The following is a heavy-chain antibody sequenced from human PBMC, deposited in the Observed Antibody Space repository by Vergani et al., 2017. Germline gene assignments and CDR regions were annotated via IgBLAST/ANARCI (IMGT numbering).Heavy chain of an antibody. Sequence: QVQLQESGPGLVRPSETLSLTCTVSGCSLSGYYWNWIRQTPGEGLEWIGYVEDSGYFNYNPSLKTRVSMSSDTSNNQFSLMLSSVTVADTAVYYCARSIVSRNPTDYFDNWGQGTLVTVSS. CDR2: VEDSGYF. J-gene: IGHJ4*02. CDR1: GCSLSGYY. D-gene: IGHD1-14*01. CDR3: ARSIVSRNPTDYFDN. V-gene: IGHV4-59*01.